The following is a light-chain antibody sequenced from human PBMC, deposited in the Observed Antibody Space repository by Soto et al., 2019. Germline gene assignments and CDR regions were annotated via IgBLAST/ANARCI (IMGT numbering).Light chain of an antibody. CDR3: QQRSNWPLT. CDR2: DAS. CDR1: QSISSH. J-gene: IGKJ4*01. Sequence: EIVLTQSPATLSLSPGERVTLSCRASQSISSHLAWYQQKPGQAPRLLMYDASNRATGIPARFSGSGSGTDFTLTIRSLEPEDFAVYYCQQRSNWPLTFGGGTKVVIK. V-gene: IGKV3-11*01.